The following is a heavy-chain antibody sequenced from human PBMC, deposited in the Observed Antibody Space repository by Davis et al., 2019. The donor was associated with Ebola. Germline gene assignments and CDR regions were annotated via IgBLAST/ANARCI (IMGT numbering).Heavy chain of an antibody. Sequence: ASVQVSCKPSGYSFVAYGFSWVRQAPGQGLEWMGWISGYNGNTNYAQKFQGRITLTTDTSASTVYLDLTSLRSDDTAVFYCARASFGYNSGWYADYWGPGSLVTVSS. CDR1: GYSFVAYG. V-gene: IGHV1-18*01. J-gene: IGHJ4*02. CDR2: ISGYNGNT. CDR3: ARASFGYNSGWYADY. D-gene: IGHD6-19*01.